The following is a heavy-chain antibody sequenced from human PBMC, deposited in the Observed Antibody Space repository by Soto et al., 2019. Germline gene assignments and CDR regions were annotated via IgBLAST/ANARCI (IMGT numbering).Heavy chain of an antibody. V-gene: IGHV1-18*01. Sequence: QVQLVQSGAEVKKPGASVKVSCKASGYTFTSYGISWVRQAPGQGLEWMGWISAYNGNTNYAQKLQGRVTMTTDTSTSPAYMELRSLRSDDTAVYYCAREKIGLLERTWVDYYGMDVWGQGTTVTVSS. CDR3: AREKIGLLERTWVDYYGMDV. J-gene: IGHJ6*02. CDR1: GYTFTSYG. CDR2: ISAYNGNT. D-gene: IGHD1-1*01.